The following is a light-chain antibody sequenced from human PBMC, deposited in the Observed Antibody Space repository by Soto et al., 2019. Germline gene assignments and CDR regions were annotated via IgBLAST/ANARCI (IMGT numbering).Light chain of an antibody. CDR2: DAS. CDR3: LQRSNWLIT. Sequence: EIVLTQSPATLSLFPGERATLSCRASQSVSSYLAWYQQKPGQAPRLLIYDASNRATGIPARFSGSGSGTASTLTISSLEPEDLAVSYCLQRSNWLITFGPGTKVDIK. J-gene: IGKJ3*01. V-gene: IGKV3-11*01. CDR1: QSVSSY.